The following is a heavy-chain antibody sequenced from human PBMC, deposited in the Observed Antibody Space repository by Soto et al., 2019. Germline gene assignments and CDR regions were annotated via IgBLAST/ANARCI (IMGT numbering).Heavy chain of an antibody. CDR1: GFSFSTYA. CDR2: ISDNGRTT. V-gene: IGHV3-64*04. CDR3: ANPCSTTSCYFDF. Sequence: PGGSLRLSCSASGFSFSTYAMHWVRQAPGKGLEYVSAISDNGRTTYYADSVKGRFTVSRDNSKNTLYLQMNSLRAEDTAVYYCANPCSTTSCYFDFWGQGTLVTVSS. J-gene: IGHJ4*02. D-gene: IGHD2-2*01.